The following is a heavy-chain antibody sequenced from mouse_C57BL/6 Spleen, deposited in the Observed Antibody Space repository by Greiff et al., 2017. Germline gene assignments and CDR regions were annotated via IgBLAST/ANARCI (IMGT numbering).Heavy chain of an antibody. V-gene: IGHV3-6*01. J-gene: IGHJ3*01. CDR2: ISYDGSN. CDR3: ARDGYSFAY. CDR1: GYSITSGYY. Sequence: ESGPGLVKPSPSLSLTCSVTGYSITSGYYWNWIRQFPGHKLEWMGYISYDGSNNYNPSLKNRISFTRDTSKNQFFLTLNSVTTEDTSPYYCARDGYSFAYWGQGTLVTVSA. D-gene: IGHD2-3*01.